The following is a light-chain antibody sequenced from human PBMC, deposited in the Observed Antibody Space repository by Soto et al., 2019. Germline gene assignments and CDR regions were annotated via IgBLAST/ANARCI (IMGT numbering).Light chain of an antibody. CDR2: EVS. CDR1: SSDVGAYDY. CDR3: SSYAGSNNFV. Sequence: QSVLTQPPSASGSPGQSVTISCTGTSSDVGAYDYVSWYQQHPGKAPKLMIYEVSKRSSGVPDRFSGSKSGNTASLTVSGLQAEDEADYFCSSYAGSNNFVFGGGTKLTVL. J-gene: IGLJ2*01. V-gene: IGLV2-8*01.